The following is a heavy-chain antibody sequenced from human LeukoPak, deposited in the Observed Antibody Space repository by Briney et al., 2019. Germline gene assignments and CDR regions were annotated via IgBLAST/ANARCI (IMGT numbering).Heavy chain of an antibody. CDR1: GYSFTNYW. CDR2: ISPHDSDT. D-gene: IGHD3-16*02. CDR3: ARRCDSGGYRFWFDP. J-gene: IGHJ5*02. V-gene: IGHV5-51*01. Sequence: GESLKISCKGTGYSFTNYWIGWVRQMPGEGLEWMGMISPHDSDTRYSPSFQGQVTISADKSITTAYLQWSSLKASDTAIYYCARRCDSGGYRFWFDPWGQGTLVTVSS.